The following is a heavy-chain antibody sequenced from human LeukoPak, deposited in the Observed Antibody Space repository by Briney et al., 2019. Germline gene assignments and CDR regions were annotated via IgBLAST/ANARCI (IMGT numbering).Heavy chain of an antibody. CDR3: ARESAYGYYYYMDV. D-gene: IGHD3-10*01. J-gene: IGHJ6*03. CDR2: IYYSGTT. CDR1: GVSLNGYY. V-gene: IGHV4-59*01. Sequence: SSETLSLTCAVSGVSLNGYYWGWIRQTPGKGLEWIGYIYYSGTTNYNPSLTSRVTISVDTSKNQFSLNLTSVTAADTAMYYCARESAYGYYYYMDVWGKGTTVTISS.